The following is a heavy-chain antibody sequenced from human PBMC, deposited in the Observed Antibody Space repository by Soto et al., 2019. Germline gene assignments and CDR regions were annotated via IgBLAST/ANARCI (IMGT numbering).Heavy chain of an antibody. V-gene: IGHV4-61*01. CDR3: ARDFAYFDS. CDR1: GGSFKSGSYS. J-gene: IGHJ4*02. CDR2: VYHTGRT. D-gene: IGHD3-3*01. Sequence: KPSETLSLTCTVSGGSFKSGSYSWSWIRQPPGNGLEWIGYVYHTGRTSYNPSLKSRVSISMDTSKNQFSLNLDSVTAADTAVYFCARDFAYFDSWGQGTLVTVSS.